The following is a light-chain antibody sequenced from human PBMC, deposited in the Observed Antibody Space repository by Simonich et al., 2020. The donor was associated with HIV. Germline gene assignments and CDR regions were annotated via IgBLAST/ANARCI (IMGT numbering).Light chain of an antibody. Sequence: QTVVTQEPSFSVSPGGTVTLTCGLSSGSVSTSYYPSWYQQTPGQAPRTLLDSTNPRSSGVPDRFAGSILGNKAALTITGAQADDESDYYCVLYMGSGIWVFGGGTKLTVL. CDR3: VLYMGSGIWV. J-gene: IGLJ3*02. CDR2: STN. CDR1: SGSVSTSYY. V-gene: IGLV8-61*01.